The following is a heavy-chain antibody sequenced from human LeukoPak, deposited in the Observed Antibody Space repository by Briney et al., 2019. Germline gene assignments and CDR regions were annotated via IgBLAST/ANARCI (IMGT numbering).Heavy chain of an antibody. CDR2: ISYDGSDK. J-gene: IGHJ4*02. V-gene: IGHV3-30*18. D-gene: IGHD5-18*01. Sequence: GGSLRLSCAASGFTFSSYAMSWVRQAPGKGLEWVAVISYDGSDKYSADSVKGRFTISRDNSKNTLYLQMNSLRAEDTAVYYCAKNAHYQGYSYGGIDYWGQGTLVTVSS. CDR3: AKNAHYQGYSYGGIDY. CDR1: GFTFSSYA.